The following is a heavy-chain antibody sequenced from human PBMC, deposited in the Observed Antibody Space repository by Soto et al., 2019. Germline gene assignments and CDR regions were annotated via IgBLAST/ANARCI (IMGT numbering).Heavy chain of an antibody. V-gene: IGHV4-38-2*01. J-gene: IGHJ4*02. D-gene: IGHD2-2*01. Sequence: PSETLSLTCGVSGFPVSYGYYWGWIRQPPGKGLEWLGSIYQSGKTYYNPSLKSRPTLSMDTSRNEFSLRLRSVTAADTAVYFCARLYCSSVSCYNDYWGPGVLVTVSS. CDR3: ARLYCSSVSCYNDY. CDR2: IYQSGKT. CDR1: GFPVSYGYY.